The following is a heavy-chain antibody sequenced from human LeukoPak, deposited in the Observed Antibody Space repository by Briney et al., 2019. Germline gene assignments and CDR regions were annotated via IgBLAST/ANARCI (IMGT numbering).Heavy chain of an antibody. CDR3: VRDPAAGDS. V-gene: IGHV3-21*01. CDR1: GFTFSSYS. CDR2: ITSGSSST. J-gene: IGHJ4*02. D-gene: IGHD6-13*01. Sequence: GSLRLSCVASGFTFSSYSMNWVRQAPGKGLEWISSITSGSSSTFYADSVKGRFTISRDEAKNSLFLQMNNLRAEDTAVYYCVRDPAAGDSWGQGTLVTVSS.